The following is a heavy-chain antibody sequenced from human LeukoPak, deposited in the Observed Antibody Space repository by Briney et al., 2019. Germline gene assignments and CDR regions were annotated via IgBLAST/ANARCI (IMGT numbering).Heavy chain of an antibody. CDR1: GYSISSGYY. V-gene: IGHV4-38-2*02. CDR2: IYHSGST. Sequence: SETLSLTCTVSGYSISSGYYCGWIRQPPGKGLEWIGSIYHSGSTYYNPSLKSRVTISVDTSKNQFSLKLSSVTAADTAVYYCARVNYYDSSGYLDYWGQGTLVTVSS. CDR3: ARVNYYDSSGYLDY. D-gene: IGHD3-22*01. J-gene: IGHJ4*02.